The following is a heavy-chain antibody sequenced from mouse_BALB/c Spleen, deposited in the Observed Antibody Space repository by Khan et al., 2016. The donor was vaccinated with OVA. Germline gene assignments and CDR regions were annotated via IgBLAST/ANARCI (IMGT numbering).Heavy chain of an antibody. CDR3: ARSVNITTVVATDFDY. J-gene: IGHJ2*01. CDR1: GYSISSDYA. CDR2: ISYSGRT. V-gene: IGHV3-2*02. D-gene: IGHD1-1*01. Sequence: EVELVESGPGPVNPSQSLSLTCTVTGYSISSDYAWNWIRQFPGNKLEWMGYISYSGRTSYNPSLKSRISITRDTSKNQVFLQLNSVTTEDTATYFCARSVNITTVVATDFDYWGQGTTLTVSS.